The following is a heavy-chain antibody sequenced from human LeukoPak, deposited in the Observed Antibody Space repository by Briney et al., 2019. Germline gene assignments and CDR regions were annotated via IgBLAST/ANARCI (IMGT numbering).Heavy chain of an antibody. J-gene: IGHJ3*02. D-gene: IGHD6-13*01. Sequence: SETLSLTCTVSGGSISSYYWSWIRQPPGKGLEWIGYIYYSGSTNYNPSLKSRVIISVDTSKNQLSLKLSSVTAADTAVYYCARADAIQQLVTGDAFDIWGQGTMVTVST. CDR1: GGSISSYY. CDR3: ARADAIQQLVTGDAFDI. V-gene: IGHV4-59*01. CDR2: IYYSGST.